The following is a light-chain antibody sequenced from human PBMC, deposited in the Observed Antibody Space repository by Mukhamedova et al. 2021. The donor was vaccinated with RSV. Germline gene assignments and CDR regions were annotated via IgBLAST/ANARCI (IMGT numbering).Light chain of an antibody. J-gene: IGKJ1*01. CDR3: QHYGSSPWT. CDR1: QSVKSSY. CDR2: GAS. Sequence: GERATLSCRASQSVKSSYLAWYQQKPGQAPRLLIYGASSRATGIPDRFSASGSGTDFTLTINRLEPEDFALYYCQHYGSSPWTFG. V-gene: IGKV3-20*01.